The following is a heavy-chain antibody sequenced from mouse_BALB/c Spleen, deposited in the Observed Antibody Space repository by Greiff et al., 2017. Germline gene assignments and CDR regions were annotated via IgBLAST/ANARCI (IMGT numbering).Heavy chain of an antibody. Sequence: EVQRVESGPGLVKPSQSLSLTCTVTGYSITSDYAWNWIRQFPGNKLEWMGYISYSGSTSYNPSLKSRISITRDTSKNQFFLQLNSVTTEDTATYYCAREESTDFDDWGQGTTLTVSS. V-gene: IGHV3-2*02. CDR3: AREESTDFDD. D-gene: IGHD1-1*01. CDR1: GYSITSDYA. CDR2: ISYSGST. J-gene: IGHJ2*01.